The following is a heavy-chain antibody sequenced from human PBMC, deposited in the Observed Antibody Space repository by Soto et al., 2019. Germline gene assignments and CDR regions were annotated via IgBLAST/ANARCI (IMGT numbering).Heavy chain of an antibody. V-gene: IGHV1-8*01. CDR1: GYTFTSHD. CDR3: ARWDYGVYARFDY. Sequence: QVQLVQSGTEVKKPGASVKVSCKASGYTFTSHDINWVRQATGQGLEWMGWMNPNSGNTGYAQKFQGRVTMTRNASISTAYMELSSLRSEDTAVYYCARWDYGVYARFDYWGQGTLVTVSS. CDR2: MNPNSGNT. J-gene: IGHJ4*02. D-gene: IGHD4-17*01.